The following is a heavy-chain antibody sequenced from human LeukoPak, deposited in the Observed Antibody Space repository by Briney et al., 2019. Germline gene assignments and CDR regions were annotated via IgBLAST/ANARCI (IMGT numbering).Heavy chain of an antibody. J-gene: IGHJ4*02. V-gene: IGHV4-34*01. CDR1: GGSFSGYY. D-gene: IGHD6-6*01. Sequence: PSETLSLTCAVYGGSFSGYYWSWIRQPPGKGLEWIGEINHSGSTNYNPSLKSRVTISVDTSKNQFSLKLSSVTAADTAVYYCARPHIAARPNYFDYWGQGTLVTVSS. CDR2: INHSGST. CDR3: ARPHIAARPNYFDY.